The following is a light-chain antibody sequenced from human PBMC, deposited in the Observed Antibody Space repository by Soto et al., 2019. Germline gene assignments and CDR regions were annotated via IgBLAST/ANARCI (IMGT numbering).Light chain of an antibody. J-gene: IGKJ1*01. Sequence: DIQMTQSPSTLSAAVGDRVTITCRASQSFNSWVAWYQQKPGKAPKLLIYAASSLETGVPSRFSGSGSGTEFTLTISSLQPDDFATYYCQQYNRFSLTFGQGTKVEIK. CDR2: AAS. CDR1: QSFNSW. V-gene: IGKV1-5*01. CDR3: QQYNRFSLT.